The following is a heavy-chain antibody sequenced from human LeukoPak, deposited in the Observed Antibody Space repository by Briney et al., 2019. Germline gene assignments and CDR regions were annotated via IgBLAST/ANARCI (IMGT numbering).Heavy chain of an antibody. CDR1: GFSFSDYY. J-gene: IGHJ3*02. CDR2: ISSGSTYT. V-gene: IGHV3-11*05. Sequence: GGSLRLSCAASGFSFSDYYMSWIRQAPGKGLEWVSYISSGSTYTNYADSVKGRFTISRDNSKNTLYLQMNSLRAEDTAVYYCARDLLGGGTFDIWGQGTMVTVSS. CDR3: ARDLLGGGTFDI. D-gene: IGHD3-16*01.